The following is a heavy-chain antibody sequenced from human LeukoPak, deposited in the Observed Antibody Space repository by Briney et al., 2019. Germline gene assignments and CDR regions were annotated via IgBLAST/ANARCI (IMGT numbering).Heavy chain of an antibody. Sequence: KPSQTLSLTCTVSGGSISSGGYYWSWIRQHPGKGLEWIGYIYYSGSTYYNPSLKSRVTISVDTSKNQFSLKLSSVTAADTAVYYCARAGDEGYCSSTSCYFDSWGQGTLVTVSS. CDR1: GGSISSGGYY. V-gene: IGHV4-31*03. CDR2: IYYSGST. J-gene: IGHJ5*01. D-gene: IGHD2-2*01. CDR3: ARAGDEGYCSSTSCYFDS.